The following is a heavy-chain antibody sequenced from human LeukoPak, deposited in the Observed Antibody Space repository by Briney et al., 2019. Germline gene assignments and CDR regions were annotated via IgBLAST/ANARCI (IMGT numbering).Heavy chain of an antibody. CDR1: GGSISSYY. D-gene: IGHD6-13*01. CDR2: IYYSGST. CDR3: AGGVYIAAAQYGY. Sequence: KSSETPSLTCTVSGGSISSYYWSWIRQPPGKGLEWIGYIYYSGSTNYNPSLKSRVTISADTSKNLFSLKLNSVTAADTAVYYCAGGVYIAAAQYGYWGQGTLVTVSS. V-gene: IGHV4-59*01. J-gene: IGHJ4*02.